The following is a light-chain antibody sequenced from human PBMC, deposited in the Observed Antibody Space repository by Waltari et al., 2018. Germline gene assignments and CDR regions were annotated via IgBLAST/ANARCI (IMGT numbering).Light chain of an antibody. V-gene: IGLV1-44*01. CDR2: GNN. CDR1: SSNIAVNT. CDR3: AAWDDSLYGRV. Sequence: QSVLTQPPSASGTPGQTVSISCSGGSSNIAVNTVNWYQQLPGLAPKLLINGNNRRPSGVPVRCPGSQSGTSASLAISGLQSEDEADYYCAAWDDSLYGRVFGGGTKLTVL. J-gene: IGLJ2*01.